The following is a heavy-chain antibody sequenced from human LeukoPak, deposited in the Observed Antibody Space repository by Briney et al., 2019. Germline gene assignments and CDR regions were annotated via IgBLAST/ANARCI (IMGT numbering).Heavy chain of an antibody. J-gene: IGHJ4*02. V-gene: IGHV3-21*01. CDR2: ICSSSSYI. CDR1: GVTFSSDS. D-gene: IGHD3-10*01. Sequence: VGALRLSCAASGVTFSSDSMNWVRQAPGKWLEWVSSICSSSSYIYYADSVKGRFTISRENAKNSLYLQMNSLRAEDTAVYYCAMGSDYWGQGTLVTVSS. CDR3: AMGSDY.